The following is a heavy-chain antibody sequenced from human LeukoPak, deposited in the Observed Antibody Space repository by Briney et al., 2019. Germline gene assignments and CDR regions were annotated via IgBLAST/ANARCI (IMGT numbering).Heavy chain of an antibody. CDR2: FDPEDGET. CDR3: ATELLYSSSARVFDY. V-gene: IGHV1-24*01. Sequence: ASVKVSCKVSGYTLTELSMHWVRQAPGKGLEWMGGFDPEDGETIYAQKFQGRVTMTEDTSTDTAYMELSSLRSEDTAVYYCATELLYSSSARVFDYWGQGTLVTVSS. D-gene: IGHD6-6*01. J-gene: IGHJ4*02. CDR1: GYTLTELS.